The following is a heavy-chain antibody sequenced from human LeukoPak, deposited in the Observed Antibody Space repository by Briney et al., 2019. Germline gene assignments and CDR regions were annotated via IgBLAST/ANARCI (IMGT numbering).Heavy chain of an antibody. CDR3: ARAGKDNWGILFDY. V-gene: IGHV3-23*01. D-gene: IGHD7-27*01. CDR1: GFTFSSYA. CDR2: ISGSGGST. Sequence: GGSLRLSCAASGFTFSSYAMSWVRQAPGKGLEWVSAISGSGGSTYYADSVKGRFTISRDNSKNTLYLQMNSLRAEDTAVYYCARAGKDNWGILFDYWGQGNLVTVSS. J-gene: IGHJ4*02.